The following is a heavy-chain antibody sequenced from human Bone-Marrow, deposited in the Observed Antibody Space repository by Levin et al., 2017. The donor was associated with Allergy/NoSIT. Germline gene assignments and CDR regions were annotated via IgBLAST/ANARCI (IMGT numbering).Heavy chain of an antibody. J-gene: IGHJ4*02. CDR3: ARVWEFDY. CDR2: INQDGSEK. CDR1: GFTFSRYG. Sequence: SCAASGFTFSRYGLTWVRQAPGKGLEWVAKINQDGSEKYYVDSVKGRFTISRDNAENSLYLQMNSLRVEDTAVYYCARVWEFDYWGQGTLVTVSS. D-gene: IGHD1-26*01. V-gene: IGHV3-7*01.